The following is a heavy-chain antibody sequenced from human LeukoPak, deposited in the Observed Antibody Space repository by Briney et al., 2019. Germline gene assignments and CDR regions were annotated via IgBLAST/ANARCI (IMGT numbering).Heavy chain of an antibody. D-gene: IGHD3-10*01. CDR2: TNQDGSEK. Sequence: GGSLRLSCAASGFTFSSHWMSWVRQAPGKGLEWVANTNQDGSEKYYVDSVKGRFIISRDNAKNSLYFQMNSLRAEDTAVYYCARAKPKNMVRGLIMRRESRYYFDYWGQGTLVTVSS. CDR1: GFTFSSHW. V-gene: IGHV3-7*01. CDR3: ARAKPKNMVRGLIMRRESRYYFDY. J-gene: IGHJ4*02.